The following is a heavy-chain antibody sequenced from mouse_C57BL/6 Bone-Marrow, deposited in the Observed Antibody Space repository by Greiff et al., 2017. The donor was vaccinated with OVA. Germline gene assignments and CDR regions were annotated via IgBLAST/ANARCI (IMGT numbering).Heavy chain of an antibody. V-gene: IGHV1-82*01. CDR2: IYPGDGDT. Sequence: VQLVESGPELVKPGASVKISCKASGYAFSSSWMNWVKQRPGKGLEWIGRIYPGDGDTNYNGKFKGKATLTADKSSSTAYMQLSSLTSEDSAVYFCANYYGSFYYYAMDYWGQGTSVTVSS. D-gene: IGHD1-1*01. J-gene: IGHJ4*01. CDR1: GYAFSSSW. CDR3: ANYYGSFYYYAMDY.